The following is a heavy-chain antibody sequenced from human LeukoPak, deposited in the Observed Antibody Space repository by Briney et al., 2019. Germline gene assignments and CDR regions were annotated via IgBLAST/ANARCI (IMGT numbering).Heavy chain of an antibody. J-gene: IGHJ4*02. Sequence: GGSLRLSCAASGFTFRSYAMSWVRQAPGKGLEWVSAISGSGGTTYYADSVKGRFTISRDNAKNTLYLQMNSLRAEDTAVYYCARGTGGNYWGQGTLVTVSS. CDR1: GFTFRSYA. D-gene: IGHD3-16*01. V-gene: IGHV3-23*01. CDR2: ISGSGGTT. CDR3: ARGTGGNY.